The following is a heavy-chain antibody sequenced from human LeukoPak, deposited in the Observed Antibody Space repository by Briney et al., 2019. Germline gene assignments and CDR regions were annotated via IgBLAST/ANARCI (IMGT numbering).Heavy chain of an antibody. CDR2: IKQDGSEK. CDR1: GLTFSNYW. D-gene: IGHD3-16*01. V-gene: IGHV3-7*01. CDR3: ASQHYGRFDY. Sequence: PGGSLRLSCAASGLTFSNYWMSWVRPAPGKGLEWVANIKQDGSEKYYVDSLKGRFTISRDNAKNSLYLQMNSLTVEDTAVYYCASQHYGRFDYWGQGTLVTVSS. J-gene: IGHJ4*02.